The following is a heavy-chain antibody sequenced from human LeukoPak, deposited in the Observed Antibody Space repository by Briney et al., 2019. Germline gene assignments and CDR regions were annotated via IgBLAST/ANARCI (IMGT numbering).Heavy chain of an antibody. J-gene: IGHJ4*02. CDR2: ISGSGGST. CDR1: GFNLSSYA. D-gene: IGHD6-19*01. V-gene: IGHV3-23*01. Sequence: GGSLRLSCAASGFNLSSYAMTWVRQAPGKGLEWVSAISGSGGSTYYADSVKGRFTISRDNSKNTLYLKMNSLRADDTAVYYCANHDSSAWYAYWGQGTLVTVSS. CDR3: ANHDSSAWYAY.